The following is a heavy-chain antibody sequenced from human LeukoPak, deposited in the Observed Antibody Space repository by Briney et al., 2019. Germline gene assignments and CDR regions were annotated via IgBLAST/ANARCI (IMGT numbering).Heavy chain of an antibody. CDR1: GYTFTGYY. CDR3: ARDDGGLNGYDY. CDR2: INPNSGGT. V-gene: IGHV1-2*02. J-gene: IGHJ4*02. Sequence: GASVKVSCKASGYTFTGYYMHWVRQAPGQGLEWMGWINPNSGGTNYARKFQGRVTMTRDTSISTAYMELSRLRSDDTAVYYCARDDGGLNGYDYWGQGTLVTVSS. D-gene: IGHD4-23*01.